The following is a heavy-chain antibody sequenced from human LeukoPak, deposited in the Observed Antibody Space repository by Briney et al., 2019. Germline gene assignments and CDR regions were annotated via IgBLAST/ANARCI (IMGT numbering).Heavy chain of an antibody. V-gene: IGHV4-31*11. D-gene: IGHD2-21*02. CDR1: GGSISSGGYS. Sequence: PSETLSLTCAVSGGSISSGGYSWSWIRQHPGKGLEWIGYIYYSGSTYYNPSLKSRVTISVDTPKNQFSLKLSSVTAADTAVYYCARDQASYCGGDCYDYYYGMDVWGQGTTVTVSS. J-gene: IGHJ6*02. CDR2: IYYSGST. CDR3: ARDQASYCGGDCYDYYYGMDV.